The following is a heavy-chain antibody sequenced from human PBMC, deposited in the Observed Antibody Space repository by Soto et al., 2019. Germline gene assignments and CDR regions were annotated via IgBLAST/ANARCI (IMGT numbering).Heavy chain of an antibody. CDR3: AKLGGVEQQLVLNKRLFRYFDY. V-gene: IGHV3-30*18. CDR1: GFTFSSYG. J-gene: IGHJ4*02. D-gene: IGHD6-13*01. Sequence: GGSLRLSCAASGFTFSSYGMHWVRQAPGKGLEWVAVISYDGSNKYYADSVKGRFTISRDNSKNTLYLQMNSLRAEDTAVYYCAKLGGVEQQLVLNKRLFRYFDYWGQGTLVTVSS. CDR2: ISYDGSNK.